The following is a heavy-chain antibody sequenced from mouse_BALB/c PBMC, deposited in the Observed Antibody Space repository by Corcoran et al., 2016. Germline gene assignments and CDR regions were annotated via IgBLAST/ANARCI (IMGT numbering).Heavy chain of an antibody. CDR3: SRLDY. V-gene: IGHV9-3-1*01. CDR2: INTYTEEP. CDR1: GYTFTNYG. Sequence: QIQLVQSRPELKKPGETVKISCKASGYTFTNYGRNWVKQAPGKGLKWMGWINTYTEEPTYADDFKGRFAFSLETSASTAYLQINNLKNEDTATYFCSRLDYWGQVTTLPVSS. J-gene: IGHJ2*01.